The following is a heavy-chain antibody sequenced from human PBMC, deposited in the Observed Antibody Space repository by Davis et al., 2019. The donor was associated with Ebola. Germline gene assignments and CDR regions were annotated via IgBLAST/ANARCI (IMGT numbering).Heavy chain of an antibody. Sequence: PGGSLRLSCADSVITFSSYAMTWVRQAPGKGLEWVSAISGSGGTTYYAGSVKGRFTVSRDNSKKTIYLQMNSLRAEDTAVYYCARSGLSFGVVKYHYGMDVWGKGTTVTVSS. V-gene: IGHV3-23*01. D-gene: IGHD3-3*01. CDR1: VITFSSYA. CDR3: ARSGLSFGVVKYHYGMDV. J-gene: IGHJ6*04. CDR2: ISGSGGTT.